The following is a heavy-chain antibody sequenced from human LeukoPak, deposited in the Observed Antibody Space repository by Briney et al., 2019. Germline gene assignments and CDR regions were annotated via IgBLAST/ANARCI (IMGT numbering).Heavy chain of an antibody. CDR3: SREGVLRHNTFHI. D-gene: IGHD2/OR15-2a*01. V-gene: IGHV3-48*03. J-gene: IGHJ3*02. CDR1: GFTLRRYE. CDR2: IGRSGTTT. Sequence: PGGSLRLSCATSGFTLRRYEMNWVRQAPGKGLEWVSYIGRSGTTTYSPASLQGRFTISRDNAQNSLYLQANRLCAEGPGLVFCSREGVLRHNTFHIWGQATML.